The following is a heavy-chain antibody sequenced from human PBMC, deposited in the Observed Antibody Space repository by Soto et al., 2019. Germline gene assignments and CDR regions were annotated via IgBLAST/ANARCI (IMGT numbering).Heavy chain of an antibody. Sequence: SETLSLTCSVSRGSMTNDYYYWGWVRQRPGKGLEWIGHIFHSGRTYYNPSLKSRLSIGVDTSINRFSLNLNSLTAADTAVYYCAGWVEVSLDYFDSWGPG. CDR3: AGWVEVSLDYFDS. J-gene: IGHJ4*02. D-gene: IGHD1-1*01. CDR2: IFHSGRT. CDR1: RGSMTNDYYY. V-gene: IGHV4-31*03.